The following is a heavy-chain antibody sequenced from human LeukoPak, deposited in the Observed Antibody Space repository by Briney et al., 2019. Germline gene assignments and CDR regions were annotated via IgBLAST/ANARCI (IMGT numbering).Heavy chain of an antibody. J-gene: IGHJ4*02. Sequence: GGSLRLSCAASGFTFSSYAMSWVRQAPGKGLEWVSAISGSGGSTYYADSVKGRFTISRDNSKNTLYLQMDSLRAEDTAVYYCARDNDWAFHYWGQGTLVTVSS. V-gene: IGHV3-23*01. CDR1: GFTFSSYA. D-gene: IGHD3-9*01. CDR2: ISGSGGST. CDR3: ARDNDWAFHY.